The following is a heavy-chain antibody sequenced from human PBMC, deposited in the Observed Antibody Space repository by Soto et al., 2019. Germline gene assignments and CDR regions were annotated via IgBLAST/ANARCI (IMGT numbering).Heavy chain of an antibody. Sequence: SETLSLTCAVSSGSISSSNWWSWVRQPPGKGLEWIGEIYHSGSTNYNPSLKSRVTISVDKSKNQFSLKLSSVTAADTAVYYCASKTANPNWFDPWGQGTLVTVSS. CDR2: IYHSGST. V-gene: IGHV4-4*02. J-gene: IGHJ5*02. CDR1: SGSISSSNW. CDR3: ASKTANPNWFDP. D-gene: IGHD5-18*01.